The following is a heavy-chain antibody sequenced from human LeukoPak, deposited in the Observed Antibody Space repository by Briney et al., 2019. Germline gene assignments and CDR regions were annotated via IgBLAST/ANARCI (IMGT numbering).Heavy chain of an antibody. CDR3: AKDKDPWKSTSISDFDY. CDR2: IRYDSNKN. Sequence: GGSLRLSCAASGFTFSSYGMHWVRQAPGKGLEWVAFIRYDSNKNYYRESVKGRSTISRDNSKNTLYLQMNGLRAEDTAVYFCAKDKDPWKSTSISDFDYWGQGTLVTVSS. D-gene: IGHD1-1*01. CDR1: GFTFSSYG. J-gene: IGHJ4*02. V-gene: IGHV3-30*02.